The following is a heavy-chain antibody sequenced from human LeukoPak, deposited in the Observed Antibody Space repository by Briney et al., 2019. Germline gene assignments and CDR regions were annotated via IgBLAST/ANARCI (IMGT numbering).Heavy chain of an antibody. D-gene: IGHD3-22*01. CDR2: IIPILNIA. CDR3: ARSGYYYDSSGYYDN. CDR1: GGTFSSYA. J-gene: IGHJ4*02. Sequence: ASVKVSCKASGGTFSSYAISWVRQAPGQGLEWMGRIIPILNIANYAQKFQGRVTITADISTTTAYMELSSLRSENTAMYYCARSGYYYDSSGYYDNWGQGTLVTVSS. V-gene: IGHV1-69*04.